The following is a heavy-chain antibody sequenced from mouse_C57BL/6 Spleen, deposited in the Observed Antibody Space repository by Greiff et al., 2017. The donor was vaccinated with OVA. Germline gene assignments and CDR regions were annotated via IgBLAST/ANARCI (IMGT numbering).Heavy chain of an antibody. CDR2: FYPGSGSI. J-gene: IGHJ4*01. CDR3: ERHGDGGAEGYAMDY. Sequence: VQLQQSGAELVKPGASVKLSCKASGYTFTEYTIHWVKQRSGQGLEWIGWFYPGSGSIKYNEKFKDKATLTADKSSSTAYMQLSSLTSEEAAADFCERHGDGGAEGYAMDYWGQGTAVTVSS. CDR1: GYTFTEYT. V-gene: IGHV1-62-2*01.